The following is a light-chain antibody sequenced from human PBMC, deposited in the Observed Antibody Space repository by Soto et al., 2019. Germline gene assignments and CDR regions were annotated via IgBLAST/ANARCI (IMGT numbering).Light chain of an antibody. Sequence: EIVLTQSPGTLSLSPGERATLSCRASQTVTSDYLAWYQQKVGQAPRLLIYGASIRATGIPDRFTGSGSGRDFTLTISRLEPEDFAVYYCQQYGNSPRVTFGGGTKVEIK. CDR1: QTVTSDY. CDR2: GAS. J-gene: IGKJ4*01. V-gene: IGKV3-20*01. CDR3: QQYGNSPRVT.